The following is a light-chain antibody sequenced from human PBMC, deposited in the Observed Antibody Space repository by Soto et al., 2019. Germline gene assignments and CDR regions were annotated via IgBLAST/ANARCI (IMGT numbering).Light chain of an antibody. J-gene: IGKJ1*01. CDR3: QQFGDWPS. V-gene: IGKV3-15*01. CDR2: DSS. CDR1: QSVSSH. Sequence: EIRITQSPAILSVSTGESATLSCRASQSVSSHVVWYQQTPGQAPRLLISDSSTRATGIPARLSGSGSGTEFTLTIRSLQSDYYAIYYCQQFGDWPSFGLGTKVDIK.